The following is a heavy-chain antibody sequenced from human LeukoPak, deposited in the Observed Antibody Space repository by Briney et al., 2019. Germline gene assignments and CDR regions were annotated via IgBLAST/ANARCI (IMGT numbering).Heavy chain of an antibody. V-gene: IGHV3-30*03. CDR3: ARETGNYYFDF. J-gene: IGHJ4*01. CDR1: GFTFSSSV. D-gene: IGHD1-7*01. Sequence: AGGSLRLSCAASGFTFSSSVMHWVRQAPGKGLEWVAAISYDGRDKYFADSVKGRFTISRDNSKNTLDLQVNGLRAEDTAVYYCARETGNYYFDFWGHGTLVTVSS. CDR2: ISYDGRDK.